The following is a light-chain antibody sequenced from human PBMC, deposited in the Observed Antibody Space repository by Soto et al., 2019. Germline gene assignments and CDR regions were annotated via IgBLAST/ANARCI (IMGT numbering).Light chain of an antibody. J-gene: IGKJ2*01. CDR3: QQYYSYPYT. Sequence: AIPMGQSPPSMGASTRVGVTITCRACQDIHIYLAWYQQKPGGAPKVLITGASTLRSGVPSRFSGSGSGTEFALTIRSLQAEDFATYYCQQYYSYPYTFGQGTKVDIK. V-gene: IGKV1-8*01. CDR2: GAS. CDR1: QDIHIY.